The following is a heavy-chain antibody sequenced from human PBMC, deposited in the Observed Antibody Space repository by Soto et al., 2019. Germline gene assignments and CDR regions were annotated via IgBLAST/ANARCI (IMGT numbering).Heavy chain of an antibody. Sequence: QVQLVQSGAEVKKPGSSVKVSCKASGGTFSTYSVSWVRQAPGQGLEWMGGSIPFFDLANYAQNFQGRVTITADEPTGTAYMELSSLRSEDTAVYYCAREARNYDFSSGYYPQDLFDYWGQGTLVTVSS. CDR3: AREARNYDFSSGYYPQDLFDY. CDR2: SIPFFDLA. J-gene: IGHJ4*02. CDR1: GGTFSTYS. D-gene: IGHD3-3*01. V-gene: IGHV1-69*01.